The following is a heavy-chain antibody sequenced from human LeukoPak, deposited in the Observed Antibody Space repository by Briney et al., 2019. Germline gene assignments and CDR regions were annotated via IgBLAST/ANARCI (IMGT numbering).Heavy chain of an antibody. CDR1: GFSLTTSGVG. CDR3: APTRSRGDYPNYLGVFDP. CDR2: IYWDDDT. J-gene: IGHJ5*02. V-gene: IGHV2-5*02. D-gene: IGHD4-17*01. Sequence: SGPTLVKPTQTLTLTCTFSGFSLTTSGVGVGWIRQLPGKALEWLALIYWDDDTRYRPALRNRLTITKDTSKNHVVLTMTNMDPVDTATYYCAPTRSRGDYPNYLGVFDPWGQGTLVTVSS.